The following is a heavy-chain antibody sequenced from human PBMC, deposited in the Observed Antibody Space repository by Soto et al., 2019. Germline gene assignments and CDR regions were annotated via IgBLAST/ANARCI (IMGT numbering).Heavy chain of an antibody. Sequence: GGSLRLSCAVSGFTFSTSEMNWVRQAPGKGLEWISYISSVGNIDYADSVRGRFTISRDNAKNSLYLQMNSLRAEDTAIYYCARGWSPSGVHFDYWGQGSLVTVSS. CDR1: GFTFSTSE. J-gene: IGHJ4*02. V-gene: IGHV3-48*03. D-gene: IGHD3-10*01. CDR2: ISSVGNI. CDR3: ARGWSPSGVHFDY.